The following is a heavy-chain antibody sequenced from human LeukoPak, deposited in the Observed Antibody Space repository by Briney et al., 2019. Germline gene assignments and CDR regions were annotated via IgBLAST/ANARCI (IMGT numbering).Heavy chain of an antibody. CDR3: ARRYNRDDLLDY. D-gene: IGHD1-20*01. V-gene: IGHV4-39*01. Sequence: PSETLSLTCTVSDGSISSSSYYWGWIRQPPGKGLEWIGSIYYSGSTYYNPSLKSRVTISVDTSKNQFSLKLRSVTAADTAVYYCARRYNRDDLLDYWGQGTLVTVSS. J-gene: IGHJ4*02. CDR2: IYYSGST. CDR1: DGSISSSSYY.